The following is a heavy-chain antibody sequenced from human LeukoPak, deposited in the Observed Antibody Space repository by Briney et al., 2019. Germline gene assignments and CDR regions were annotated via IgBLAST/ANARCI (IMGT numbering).Heavy chain of an antibody. CDR1: GFTFDDYA. D-gene: IGHD6-19*01. J-gene: IGHJ4*02. V-gene: IGHV3-9*01. Sequence: PGGSLRLSCAASGFTFDDYAMHWVRQAPGKGLEWVSGISWNSGSIGYADSAKGRFTISRDNAKNSLYLQMNSLRAEDTALYYCAKDKGGIAVAGTFDYWGQGTLVTVSS. CDR2: ISWNSGSI. CDR3: AKDKGGIAVAGTFDY.